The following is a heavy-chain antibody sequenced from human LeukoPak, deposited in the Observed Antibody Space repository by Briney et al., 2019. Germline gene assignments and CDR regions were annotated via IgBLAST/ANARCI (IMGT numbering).Heavy chain of an antibody. CDR2: IYPGDSDT. Sequence: GESLKISCKGSGYRFTDYWIGWVRQMPGKGLEWMGIIYPGDSDTRYSPSFQGQVTISADKSISTAYLQWSSLKASDTAMYYCARLGNYYDSSGYDAFDIWGQGTMVTVSS. CDR1: GYRFTDYW. V-gene: IGHV5-51*01. D-gene: IGHD3-22*01. CDR3: ARLGNYYDSSGYDAFDI. J-gene: IGHJ3*02.